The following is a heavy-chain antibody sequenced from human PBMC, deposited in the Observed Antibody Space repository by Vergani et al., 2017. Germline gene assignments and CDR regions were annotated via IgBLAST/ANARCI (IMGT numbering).Heavy chain of an antibody. D-gene: IGHD3-16*02. CDR2: FDPEDGET. J-gene: IGHJ4*02. V-gene: IGHV1-24*01. Sequence: QVQLVQSGAEVKKPGASVKVSCKVSGYTLTELSMHWVRQAPGKGLEWMGGFDPEDGETIYAQKFQGRVTMTRDTSISTAYMELSRLRSDDTAVYYCASSGDDYVWGSYRPGGDYWGQGTLVTVSS. CDR1: GYTLTELS. CDR3: ASSGDDYVWGSYRPGGDY.